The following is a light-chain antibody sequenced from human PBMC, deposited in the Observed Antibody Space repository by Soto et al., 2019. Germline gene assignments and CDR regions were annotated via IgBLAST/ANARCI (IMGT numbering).Light chain of an antibody. CDR1: QGIGDT. J-gene: IGKJ4*01. CDR3: QQCYSTPLT. Sequence: EVVMTQSPATLSVSPGEGVTLSCRASQGIGDTLAWYQHKPGQTPRLLIYDTSTRATGVPARFSGSGSGTDFTLTISSLQAEDVAVYYCQQCYSTPLTFGGGTKVDIK. V-gene: IGKV3-15*01. CDR2: DTS.